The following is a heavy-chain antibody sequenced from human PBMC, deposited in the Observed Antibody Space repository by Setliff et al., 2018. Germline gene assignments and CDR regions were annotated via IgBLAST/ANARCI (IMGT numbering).Heavy chain of an antibody. J-gene: IGHJ4*02. Sequence: PSETLSLSCAASGFTFSSYAMTWVRQAPGKGLERVSAISGRGDSTFYEDAVKGRFTISRDNSKNTVYLEMNSLRAEDTAVYYCAKRGPYCSGGTCHYYFDYWGQGTLVTVSS. CDR1: GFTFSSYA. CDR3: AKRGPYCSGGTCHYYFDY. V-gene: IGHV3-23*01. CDR2: ISGRGDST. D-gene: IGHD2-15*01.